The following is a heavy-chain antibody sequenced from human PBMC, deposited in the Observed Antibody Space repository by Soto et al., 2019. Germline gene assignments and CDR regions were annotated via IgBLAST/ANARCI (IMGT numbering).Heavy chain of an antibody. V-gene: IGHV3-74*03. D-gene: IGHD3-3*01. J-gene: IGHJ6*02. CDR3: ARHDSYALDV. Sequence: GGSLRLSCAASGFSFSNRRNHWVRQLPGTGLGRVSHGNSDRRTTTYADSVKGRFTISRDNAKNTVYLQMSSLRAADTAVYYCARHDSYALDVWGQGTTVTVSS. CDR1: GFSFSNRR. CDR2: GNSDRRTT.